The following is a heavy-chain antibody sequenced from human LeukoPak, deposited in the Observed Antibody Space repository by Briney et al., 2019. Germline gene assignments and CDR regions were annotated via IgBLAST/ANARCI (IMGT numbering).Heavy chain of an antibody. D-gene: IGHD1-26*01. CDR3: ARDSGWELKHYFFNY. CDR2: ISVYNGYT. CDR1: GYTFTSYG. Sequence: ASVKVSCEASGYTFTSYGINWVRQAPGQGLEWMGWISVYNGYTDYAKKFQGRVTMTTDTSTRTIYMELRSLTSDDTAVYYCARDSGWELKHYFFNYWGQGTLVTVSS. J-gene: IGHJ4*02. V-gene: IGHV1-18*01.